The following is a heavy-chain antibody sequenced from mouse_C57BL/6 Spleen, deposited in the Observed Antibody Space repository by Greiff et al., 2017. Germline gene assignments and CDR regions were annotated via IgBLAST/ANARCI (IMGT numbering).Heavy chain of an antibody. CDR2: IYPGSGST. V-gene: IGHV1-55*01. J-gene: IGHJ2*01. CDR3: ARRGYDYDDYFDY. Sequence: QVQLQQPGAELVKPGASVKMSCKASGYTFTSYWITWVKQRPGQGLEWIGDIYPGSGSTNYNEKFKGKATLTVDTSSSTAYMQLSSLTSEDSAVYYCARRGYDYDDYFDYWGQGTTLTVSS. D-gene: IGHD2-4*01. CDR1: GYTFTSYW.